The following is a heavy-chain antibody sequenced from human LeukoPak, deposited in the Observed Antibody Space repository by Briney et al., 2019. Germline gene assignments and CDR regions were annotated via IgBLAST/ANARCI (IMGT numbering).Heavy chain of an antibody. J-gene: IGHJ4*02. Sequence: GKSLRLSCAVSGFTFSRNGMHWVRQAPGKGLEWVAFIRYDGSNKYYADSVKGRFTISRDNSKNTLYLQMNSLRAEDTAVYYCAKEYSSSSGMYYFDYWGQGTLVTVSS. D-gene: IGHD6-6*01. CDR2: IRYDGSNK. CDR1: GFTFSRNG. V-gene: IGHV3-30*02. CDR3: AKEYSSSSGMYYFDY.